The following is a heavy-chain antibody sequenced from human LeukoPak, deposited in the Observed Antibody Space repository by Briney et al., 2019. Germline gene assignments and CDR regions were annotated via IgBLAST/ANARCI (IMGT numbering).Heavy chain of an antibody. V-gene: IGHV3-23*01. J-gene: IGHJ3*02. CDR2: ISGSGGST. Sequence: GGSLRLSCAASGFTFSSYAMSWVRQAPGKGLEWVSAISGSGGSTYYADSVKGRFTISRDNSKNTLYLQMNSLRAKDTAVYYCAKSSISHYGGNAFDIWGQGTMVTVSS. CDR3: AKSSISHYGGNAFDI. D-gene: IGHD4-17*01. CDR1: GFTFSSYA.